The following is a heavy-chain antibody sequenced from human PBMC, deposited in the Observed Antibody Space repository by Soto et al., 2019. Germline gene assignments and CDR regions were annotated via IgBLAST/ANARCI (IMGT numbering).Heavy chain of an antibody. CDR2: INSNSGDT. CDR1: GYTFIVYY. V-gene: IGHV1-2*02. J-gene: IGHJ4*02. CDR3: AREGIAGRPLDF. Sequence: GASVKVSCKASGYTFIVYYMHWVRQAPGQGLEWMGWINSNSGDTTYAQKFQGRVTMTRDTSISTAYMELSSLSSDDTAVYYCAREGIAGRPLDFWGQGTLVTVSS. D-gene: IGHD6-6*01.